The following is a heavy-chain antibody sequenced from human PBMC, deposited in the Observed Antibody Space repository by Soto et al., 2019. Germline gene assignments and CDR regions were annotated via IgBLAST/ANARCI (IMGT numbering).Heavy chain of an antibody. Sequence: PVGSLRLSCAASGFTFRSYSMNWVRQAPGKGLDWISYISASTTSIYYADSVQGRFTISRDNAKNSLFLQMNSLRVEDTAVYYSAKHLGYCSSASSYFRQYLGMEVWGQGTTVTVS. CDR1: GFTFRSYS. CDR3: AKHLGYCSSASSYFRQYLGMEV. V-gene: IGHV3-48*01. D-gene: IGHD2-2*03. J-gene: IGHJ6*02. CDR2: ISASTTSI.